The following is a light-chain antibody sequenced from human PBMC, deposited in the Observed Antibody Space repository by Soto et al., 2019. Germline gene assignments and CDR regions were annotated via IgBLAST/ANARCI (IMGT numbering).Light chain of an antibody. CDR1: SSDVGGYNY. CDR2: EVS. V-gene: IGLV2-14*01. CDR3: SSYTSSSSWV. Sequence: QSLLTQPASVSGSPGQSITISCTGTSSDVGGYNYVSWYQQYPGKAPKLMIYEVSNRPSGVSNRFSGSKSGNTASLTISGLQAEDEADYYCSSYTSSSSWVFGGGTKLTVL. J-gene: IGLJ3*02.